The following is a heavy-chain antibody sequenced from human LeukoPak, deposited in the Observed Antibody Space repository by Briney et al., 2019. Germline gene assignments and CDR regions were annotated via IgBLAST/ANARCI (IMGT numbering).Heavy chain of an antibody. CDR2: IYYSGST. CDR1: GGSINSGGYY. D-gene: IGHD2-15*01. CDR3: ARDGGYCSGGNCFDAFDI. Sequence: PSETLSLTCTVSGGSINSGGYYWSWIRQHPGKGLEWIGYIYYSGSTYYNPSLKSQVTISIDTSKNQFSLKPSSVTAADTAVYYCARDGGYCSGGNCFDAFDIWGQGTMVTVSS. V-gene: IGHV4-31*01. J-gene: IGHJ3*02.